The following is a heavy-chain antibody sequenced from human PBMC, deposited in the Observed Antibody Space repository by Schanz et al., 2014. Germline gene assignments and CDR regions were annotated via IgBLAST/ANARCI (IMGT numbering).Heavy chain of an antibody. Sequence: VQLLESGGGLVQPGGSLRLSCAASGFTMITYAMHWVRQPPGKGLEWVAIITYDGSNTYHADSVKGRFTISRDNSMNTLHLQMDGLRVEDTAVYYCARDAVALVPEYFMDVWGKGTPVTVSS. CDR2: ITYDGSNT. D-gene: IGHD2-15*01. V-gene: IGHV3-30*04. CDR1: GFTMITYA. CDR3: ARDAVALVPEYFMDV. J-gene: IGHJ6*03.